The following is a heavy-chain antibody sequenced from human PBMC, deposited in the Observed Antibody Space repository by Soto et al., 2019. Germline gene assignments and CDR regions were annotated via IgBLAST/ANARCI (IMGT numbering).Heavy chain of an antibody. D-gene: IGHD3-22*01. Sequence: PSETLSLTCTVSGGSISNYYWSWIRQPQGNELNWMPYIYYNGVTNYNPSLRRPDTISADTSRNQFSLTLTSVTAADTAVYYCARGRKYYYDNTGPYYFEHWGQGTLVTVSS. J-gene: IGHJ4*02. CDR1: GGSISNYY. V-gene: IGHV4-59*01. CDR3: ARGRKYYYDNTGPYYFEH. CDR2: IYYNGVT.